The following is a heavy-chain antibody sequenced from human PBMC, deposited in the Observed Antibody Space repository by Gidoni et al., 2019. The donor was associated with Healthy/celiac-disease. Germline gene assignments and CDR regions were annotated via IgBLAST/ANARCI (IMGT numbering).Heavy chain of an antibody. V-gene: IGHV4-59*01. CDR3: ARQKFMPVDYFDY. J-gene: IGHJ4*02. CDR1: GGSISSYY. D-gene: IGHD2-2*01. Sequence: QVQLQESGPGLVKPSETLSLTCTVSGGSISSYYWSWIRQPPGKGLEWIGYIYYSGSTNYNPSLKSRVTISVDTSKNQFSLKLSSVTAADTAVYYCARQKFMPVDYFDYWGQGTLVTVSS. CDR2: IYYSGST.